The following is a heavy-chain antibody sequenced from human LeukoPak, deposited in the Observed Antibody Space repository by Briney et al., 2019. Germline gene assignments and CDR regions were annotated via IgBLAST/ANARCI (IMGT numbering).Heavy chain of an antibody. V-gene: IGHV4-34*01. CDR3: ALVVEDAFDI. CDR1: GGSFSGYY. J-gene: IGHJ3*02. CDR2: INHSGST. Sequence: PSETLSLTCAVYGGSFSGYYWSWIRQPPGKGLEWIGEINHSGSTNYNPSLKSRVTISVDTSKNQFSLKLSSVTAADTAVNYCALVVEDAFDIWGQGTMVTVSS. D-gene: IGHD2-15*01.